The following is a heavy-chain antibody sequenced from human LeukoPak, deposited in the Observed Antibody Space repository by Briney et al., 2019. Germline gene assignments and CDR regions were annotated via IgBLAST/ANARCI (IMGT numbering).Heavy chain of an antibody. J-gene: IGHJ6*04. CDR2: VNTDGSNT. CDR3: ARGRYFAMVV. Sequence: QAGGSLRLSCAASGFTFSSDWMHWVRQAPGKGLVWVSRVNTDGSNTRYVDSVKGRFTISRDNAKNTVYLQVNSLRAEDTAVYYCARGRYFAMVVWGKGTTVTVSS. CDR1: GFTFSSDW. V-gene: IGHV3-74*01.